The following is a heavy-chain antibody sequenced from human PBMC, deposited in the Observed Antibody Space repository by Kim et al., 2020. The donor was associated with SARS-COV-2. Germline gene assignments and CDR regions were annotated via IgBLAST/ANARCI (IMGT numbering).Heavy chain of an antibody. V-gene: IGHV3-30*04. CDR3: ATENLGTDSATFDH. J-gene: IGHJ4*01. CDR2: VRVDGRST. CDR1: GFTFSTYP. Sequence: GGSLRLSCAASGFTFSTYPMHWVRQAPGKGLEWVSVVRVDGRSTFYADSVKGRFTISRDNSKNTLYLQMNRLIGEDTAVYYCATENLGTDSATFDHWGQGTLVTVSS. D-gene: IGHD2-21*01.